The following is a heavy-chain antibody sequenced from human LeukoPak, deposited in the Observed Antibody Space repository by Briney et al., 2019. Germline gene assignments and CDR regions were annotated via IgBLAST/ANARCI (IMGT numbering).Heavy chain of an antibody. CDR2: ISGSGGST. Sequence: GGSLRPSCAASGFTFSSYAMSWVRQAPGKGLEGVSAISGSGGSTYYADSVKGRFTISRDNSKNTLYLQMNSLRAEDTAVYYCAKGGSSSSWFPFDYWGQGTLVTVSS. CDR1: GFTFSSYA. D-gene: IGHD6-13*01. CDR3: AKGGSSSSWFPFDY. J-gene: IGHJ4*02. V-gene: IGHV3-23*01.